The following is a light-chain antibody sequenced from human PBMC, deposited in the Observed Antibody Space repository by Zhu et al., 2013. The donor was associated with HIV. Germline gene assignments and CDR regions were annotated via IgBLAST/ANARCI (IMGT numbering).Light chain of an antibody. Sequence: EIVLTQSPGTLSLSPGDRATLSCRASQGVAIDSLAWYQQKPGQAPRLLIYAASTRATGIPDRFSGSGSGTDFTLTISSLEPEDFAVYYCQQRSNWPPEWTFGQGTKVEFK. CDR2: AAS. J-gene: IGKJ1*01. V-gene: IGKV3D-20*02. CDR1: QGVAIDS. CDR3: QQRSNWPPEWT.